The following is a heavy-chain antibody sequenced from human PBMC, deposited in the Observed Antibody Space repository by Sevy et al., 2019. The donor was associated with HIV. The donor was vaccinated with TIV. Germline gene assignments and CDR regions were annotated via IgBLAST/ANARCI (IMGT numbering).Heavy chain of an antibody. V-gene: IGHV1-2*06. J-gene: IGHJ4*02. D-gene: IGHD3-10*01. Sequence: ASVKVSCKASGYTFTGYYMHWVRQAPGQGLEWMGRINPNSGGTNYAQKFQGRVTMTRDTSISTAYMELSRLRSDDTAVYYCARAITIMAHIGSFPFDYWGQGTLVTVSS. CDR2: INPNSGGT. CDR3: ARAITIMAHIGSFPFDY. CDR1: GYTFTGYY.